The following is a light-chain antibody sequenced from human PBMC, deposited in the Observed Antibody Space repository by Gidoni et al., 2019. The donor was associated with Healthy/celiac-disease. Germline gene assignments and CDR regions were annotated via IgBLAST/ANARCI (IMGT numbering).Light chain of an antibody. CDR2: WAS. Sequence: DIVRTQSPDALAVSLGERATFNCKSSQTVLHIANNKNYLAWYQQKPGQPPKLLIYWASTRESGVPDRFSGSGAGTDFTLTISSLQAEDVAVYYCQQYYRTPVTFXGXTKVEIK. J-gene: IGKJ4*01. CDR1: QTVLHIANNKNY. V-gene: IGKV4-1*01. CDR3: QQYYRTPVT.